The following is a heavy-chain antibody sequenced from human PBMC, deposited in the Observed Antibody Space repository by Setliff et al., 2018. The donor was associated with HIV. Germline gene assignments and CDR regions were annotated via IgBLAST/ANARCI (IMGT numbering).Heavy chain of an antibody. D-gene: IGHD3-3*01. CDR1: GGSISSSSYY. CDR3: ARGRSITIFGTLEGNGMDV. J-gene: IGHJ6*02. CDR2: IYYSGST. Sequence: SETLSLTCTVSGGSISSSSYYWGWIRQPPGKGLEWIGSIYYSGSTYYNPSLKSRVTISIDIPKNQFSLSLSSVTGADTAVYYCARGRSITIFGTLEGNGMDVWGQGTPVTVSS. V-gene: IGHV4-39*07.